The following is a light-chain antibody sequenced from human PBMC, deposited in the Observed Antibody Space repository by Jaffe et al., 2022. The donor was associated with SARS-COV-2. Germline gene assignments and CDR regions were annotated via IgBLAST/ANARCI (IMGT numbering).Light chain of an antibody. CDR3: HQYYATPRT. J-gene: IGKJ1*01. Sequence: DIVMTQSPDSLAVSLGERATINCKSSQSVLNSPDNKNYLAWYQQKPGQPLKVLFYWASTRGSGVPDRFSASGSGADFTLTISSLHAEDVAVYYCHQYYATPRTFGQGTKVEIK. V-gene: IGKV4-1*01. CDR2: WAS. CDR1: QSVLNSPDNKNY.